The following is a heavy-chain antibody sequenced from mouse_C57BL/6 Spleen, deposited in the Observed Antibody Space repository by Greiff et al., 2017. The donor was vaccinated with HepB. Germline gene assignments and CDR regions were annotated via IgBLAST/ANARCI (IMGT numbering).Heavy chain of an antibody. CDR1: GYAFSSYW. Sequence: QVQLKQSGAELVKPGASVKISCKASGYAFSSYWMNWVKQRPGKGLEWIGQIYPGDGDTNYNGKFKGKATLTADKSSSTAYMQLSSLTSEDSAVYFCAREGAYYSNYYAMDYWGQRTSVTVSS. D-gene: IGHD2-5*01. CDR2: IYPGDGDT. CDR3: AREGAYYSNYYAMDY. V-gene: IGHV1-80*01. J-gene: IGHJ4*01.